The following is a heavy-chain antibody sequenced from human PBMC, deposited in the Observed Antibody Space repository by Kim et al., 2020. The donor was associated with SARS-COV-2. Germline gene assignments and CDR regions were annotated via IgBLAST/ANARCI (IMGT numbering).Heavy chain of an antibody. CDR3: ARVDQQLVHSDWFDP. V-gene: IGHV3-48*02. J-gene: IGHJ5*02. Sequence: GGSLRLSCAASGFTFSSYSMNWVRQAPGKGLEWVSYISSSSSTIYYADSVKGRFTISRDNAKNSLYLQMNSLRDEDTAVYYCARVDQQLVHSDWFDPWGQGTLVTVSS. CDR2: ISSSSSTI. D-gene: IGHD6-13*01. CDR1: GFTFSSYS.